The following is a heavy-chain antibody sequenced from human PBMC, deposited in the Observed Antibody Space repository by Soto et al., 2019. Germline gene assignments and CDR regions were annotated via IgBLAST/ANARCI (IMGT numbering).Heavy chain of an antibody. Sequence: PGGSLRLSCAASGFTFSNYAISWGRQAPGKGLEWISTISGSGGSTYYADSVKGRFTISRDNSKNTLYLQMNSLRAEDTAVYYCAKGQSTYYDFWSRYYDWFDPWGQGTLVTVSS. V-gene: IGHV3-23*01. CDR1: GFTFSNYA. J-gene: IGHJ5*02. CDR3: AKGQSTYYDFWSRYYDWFDP. CDR2: ISGSGGST. D-gene: IGHD3-3*01.